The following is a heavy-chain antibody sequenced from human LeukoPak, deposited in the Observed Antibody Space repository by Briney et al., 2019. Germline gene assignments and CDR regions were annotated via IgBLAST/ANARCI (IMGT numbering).Heavy chain of an antibody. CDR3: AKFGQQLALGGWYYYYYYMDV. D-gene: IGHD6-13*01. CDR2: ISGGGGST. J-gene: IGHJ6*03. V-gene: IGHV3-23*01. Sequence: GGSLRLSCAASGLTFSSYARSWVRQAPGKGLEWVSAISGGGGSTYYADSVKGRFTISRDNSKNTLYLQMNSLRAEDMAVYYCAKFGQQLALGGWYYYYYYMDVWGKGTTVTVSS. CDR1: GLTFSSYA.